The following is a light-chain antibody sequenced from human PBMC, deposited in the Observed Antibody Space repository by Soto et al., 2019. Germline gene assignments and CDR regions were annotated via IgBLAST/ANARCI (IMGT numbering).Light chain of an antibody. CDR1: QSVSSSY. CDR2: GAS. CDR3: LQYGSSPFT. V-gene: IGKV3-20*01. J-gene: IGKJ5*01. Sequence: EIVLTQSPGTLSLSPGERATLSCRASQSVSSSYLAWYQQKPGQAPRLLLYGASSRATGIPDRFSGSGSGTDFTLTISRLDPEDFAVYYSLQYGSSPFTFGQGTRLEI.